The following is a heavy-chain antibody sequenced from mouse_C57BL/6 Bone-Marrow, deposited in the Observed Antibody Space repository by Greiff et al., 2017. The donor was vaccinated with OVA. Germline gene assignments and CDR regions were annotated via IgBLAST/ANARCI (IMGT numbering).Heavy chain of an antibody. D-gene: IGHD4-1*01. Sequence: QVQLQQSGAELVRPGTSVKVSCKASGYAFTNYLIEWVKQRPGQGLEWIGVINPGSGGTNYNEKFKGKATLTADKSSSTAYMQLSSLTSEDSAVYYCATPPNWDGYYFDYWGQGTTLTVSS. V-gene: IGHV1-54*01. CDR3: ATPPNWDGYYFDY. CDR2: INPGSGGT. CDR1: GYAFTNYL. J-gene: IGHJ2*01.